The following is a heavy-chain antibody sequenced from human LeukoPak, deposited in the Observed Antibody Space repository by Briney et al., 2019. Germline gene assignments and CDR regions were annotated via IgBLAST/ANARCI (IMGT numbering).Heavy chain of an antibody. D-gene: IGHD6-13*01. CDR2: ISLDGSSQ. Sequence: GRSLRLSCAASGFTFNQYGMHWVRQAPGKGLEWVALISLDGSSQYYADSVKGRFTISRDSSKNTLYLQMNSLRAEDTAVYYCALGDPSSSWGQGTLVTVSS. CDR3: ALGDPSSS. V-gene: IGHV3-30*03. J-gene: IGHJ4*02. CDR1: GFTFNQYG.